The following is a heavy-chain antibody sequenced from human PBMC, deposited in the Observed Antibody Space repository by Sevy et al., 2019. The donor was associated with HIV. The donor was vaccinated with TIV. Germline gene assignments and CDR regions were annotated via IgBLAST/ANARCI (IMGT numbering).Heavy chain of an antibody. CDR2: IRSSSSYI. D-gene: IGHD4-17*01. V-gene: IGHV3-21*06. J-gene: IGHJ4*02. CDR1: GFTFSTYS. Sequence: GGSLRLSCVASGFTFSTYSMNWVRQAPGKGLEWVAAIRSSSSYIYYADSVKGRFTISRDNAKNSLFLQMNSLRVEDTAVYYCASDYYGDYTFDHWGQGTLVTVSS. CDR3: ASDYYGDYTFDH.